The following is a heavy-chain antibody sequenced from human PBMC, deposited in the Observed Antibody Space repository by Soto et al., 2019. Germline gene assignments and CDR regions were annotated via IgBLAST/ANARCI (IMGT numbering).Heavy chain of an antibody. Sequence: GGSLRLSCAASGFTFSSYARTWVRQAPGKGLEWVSSISGSGISTYYADSVKGRFTISRDNSKNTLYLQMNSLRAEDAAVYYCAKSAGSNAYYPNDYWGQGTLVTVSS. D-gene: IGHD3-16*01. CDR3: AKSAGSNAYYPNDY. CDR2: ISGSGIST. CDR1: GFTFSSYA. J-gene: IGHJ4*02. V-gene: IGHV3-23*01.